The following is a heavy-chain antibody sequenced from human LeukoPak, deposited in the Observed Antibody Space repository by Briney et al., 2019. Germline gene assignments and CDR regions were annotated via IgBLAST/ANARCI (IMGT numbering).Heavy chain of an antibody. J-gene: IGHJ6*03. CDR2: IYSAGST. V-gene: IGHV4-4*08. D-gene: IGHD6-13*01. CDR3: ARDGSNSSRYSYYYMDV. Sequence: PSETLSLTCTVSGGSVNSHYWSWIRQPPGKGLEWIGRIYSAGSTNYTPSLKSRVTISIDTSKNQFSLKLSSVTAADTAVYYCARDGSNSSRYSYYYMDVWGKGTTVTVSS. CDR1: GGSVNSHY.